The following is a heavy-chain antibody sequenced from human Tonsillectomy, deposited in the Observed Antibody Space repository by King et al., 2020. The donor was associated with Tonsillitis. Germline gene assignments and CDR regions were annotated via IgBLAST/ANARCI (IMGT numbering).Heavy chain of an antibody. D-gene: IGHD3/OR15-3a*01. V-gene: IGHV3-30*02. J-gene: IGHJ6*02. Sequence: VQLVESGGGVVQPGGSLRLSCAASGFTFSSYGMHWVRQAPGKGLEWVAFIRYDGSNKYYADSVKGRFTISRDNSKNTLYLQMNSLRAEDTAVYYCASTDFGPSRSRYYYGMDVWGQGTTVTVSS. CDR3: ASTDFGPSRSRYYYGMDV. CDR2: IRYDGSNK. CDR1: GFTFSSYG.